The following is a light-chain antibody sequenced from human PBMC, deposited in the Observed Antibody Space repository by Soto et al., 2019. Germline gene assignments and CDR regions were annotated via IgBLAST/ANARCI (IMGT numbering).Light chain of an antibody. Sequence: DFQMTQSPSSLSASVGDRVTITCRASQDISDHLAWYQHKPGKVPKLLIYEASTLQSGVPSRFSGGGFGTDFNLTISSLQPEDVATYYCQKYNRTPRTFGQGTKVELK. J-gene: IGKJ1*01. CDR3: QKYNRTPRT. CDR1: QDISDH. CDR2: EAS. V-gene: IGKV1-27*01.